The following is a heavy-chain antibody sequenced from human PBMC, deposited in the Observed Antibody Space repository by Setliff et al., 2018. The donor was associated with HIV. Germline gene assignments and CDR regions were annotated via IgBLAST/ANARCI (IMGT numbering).Heavy chain of an antibody. D-gene: IGHD3-3*01. CDR1: GFTFSGSA. Sequence: GGSLRLSCAASGFTFSGSAVHWVRQASGKGLEWGAFVSFEGTNKYYGDSLKGRFTISRDNSKNTVFLQMDSLRPEDTAVYYCARDSAAWVTELGILGYWGQGTLVTVSS. CDR2: VSFEGTNK. V-gene: IGHV3-30*04. J-gene: IGHJ4*02. CDR3: ARDSAAWVTELGILGY.